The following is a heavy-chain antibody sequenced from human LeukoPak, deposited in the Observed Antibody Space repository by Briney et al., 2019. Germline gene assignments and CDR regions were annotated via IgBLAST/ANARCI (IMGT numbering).Heavy chain of an antibody. V-gene: IGHV4-59*08. Sequence: SETLSLTCTVSVVSISNYFWSWIRQPPVKGLEWIGYIYYSGRTNYNPSLKSLVTISIAPSKNKFSLKLSSVPAADTAVYYCANSGPPHFDYWGQGTLVTVSS. CDR3: ANSGPPHFDY. CDR2: IYYSGRT. D-gene: IGHD6-19*01. CDR1: VVSISNYF. J-gene: IGHJ4*02.